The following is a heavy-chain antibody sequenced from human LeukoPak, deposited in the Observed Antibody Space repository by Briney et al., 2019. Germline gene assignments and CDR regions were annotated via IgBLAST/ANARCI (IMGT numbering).Heavy chain of an antibody. CDR2: INPDSGVT. CDR3: ASTMTTVLYFHY. D-gene: IGHD4-17*01. V-gene: IGHV1-2*02. Sequence: ASVKVSCKASGYTFTTYYIHWVRRAPGQGLEWMGWINPDSGVTESAQKFQGRVTMTRDTSISTAYMELTRLTSDDTAVYYCASTMTTVLYFHYWGQGTLVTVSS. J-gene: IGHJ4*02. CDR1: GYTFTTYY.